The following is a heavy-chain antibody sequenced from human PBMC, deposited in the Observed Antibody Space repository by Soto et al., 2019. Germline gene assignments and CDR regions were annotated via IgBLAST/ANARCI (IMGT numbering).Heavy chain of an antibody. J-gene: IGHJ3*02. D-gene: IGHD3-22*01. V-gene: IGHV1-18*01. CDR2: ISAYNGNT. CDR3: AIDLITMIVVVIQPHDAFDI. CDR1: GYTFTSYG. Sequence: ASVKVSCKASGYTFTSYGISWVRQAPGQGLEWMGWISAYNGNTNYAQKLQGRVTMTTDTSTSTAYMELRSLRSDDTAVYYCAIDLITMIVVVIQPHDAFDIWGQGTMVTVSS.